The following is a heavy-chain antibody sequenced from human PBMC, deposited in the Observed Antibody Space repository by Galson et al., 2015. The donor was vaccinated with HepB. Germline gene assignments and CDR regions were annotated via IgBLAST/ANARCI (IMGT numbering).Heavy chain of an antibody. CDR1: GFTFSSYS. D-gene: IGHD4-23*01. CDR3: ARDLRGSTVVTGYFDC. J-gene: IGHJ4*02. CDR2: ISSSSSYI. Sequence: SLRLSCAASGFTFSSYSMNWVRQAPGKGLEWVSSISSSSSYIYYADSVKGRFTISRDNAKNSLYLQMNSLRAEDTAVYYCARDLRGSTVVTGYFDCWGQGTLVTVSS. V-gene: IGHV3-21*01.